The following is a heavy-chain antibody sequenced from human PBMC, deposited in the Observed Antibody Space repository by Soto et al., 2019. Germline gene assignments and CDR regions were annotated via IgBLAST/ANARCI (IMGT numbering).Heavy chain of an antibody. J-gene: IGHJ6*02. CDR2: ISSRSYTI. CDR3: ARGGSSSDNGMDV. CDR1: GLSFSPYR. V-gene: IGHV3-48*02. D-gene: IGHD6-6*01. Sequence: EVQLVESGGGLVQPGGSLRPSCAASGLSFSPYRMNWVRQAQGKGLEWVSYISSRSYTISYVDSVKGRFTISRDNAKNSLYLQMNSLRDEDTAVYYCARGGSSSDNGMDVWGQGTTVTVSS.